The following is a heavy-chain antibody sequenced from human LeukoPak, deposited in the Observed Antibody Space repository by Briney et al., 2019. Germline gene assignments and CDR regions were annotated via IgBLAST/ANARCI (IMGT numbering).Heavy chain of an antibody. CDR1: GFTFSSSD. Sequence: PGGSLRLSCAASGFTFSSSDMNWVRQAPGKGLEWVSYISSGSTIIYYADSVKGRFTISRDNDKNSLYLQMNSLRAEDTAVYYCARGLGAPGPWFDPWGQGTLVTVSS. CDR3: ARGLGAPGPWFDP. CDR2: ISSGSTII. D-gene: IGHD3-16*01. J-gene: IGHJ5*02. V-gene: IGHV3-21*05.